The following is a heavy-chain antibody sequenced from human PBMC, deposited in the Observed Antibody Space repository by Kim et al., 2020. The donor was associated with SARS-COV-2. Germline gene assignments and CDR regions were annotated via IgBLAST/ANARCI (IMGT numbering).Heavy chain of an antibody. Sequence: SETLSLTCTVSGGSISSSSYYWGWIRQPPGKGLEWIGSIYYSGSTYYNPSLKSRVTISVDTSKNQFSLKLSSVTAADTAVYYCARSPAEFLGVNVWGSYRLRGYFDYWGQGTLVTVSS. CDR2: IYYSGST. V-gene: IGHV4-39*01. CDR3: ARSPAEFLGVNVWGSYRLRGYFDY. CDR1: GGSISSSSYY. J-gene: IGHJ4*02. D-gene: IGHD3-16*02.